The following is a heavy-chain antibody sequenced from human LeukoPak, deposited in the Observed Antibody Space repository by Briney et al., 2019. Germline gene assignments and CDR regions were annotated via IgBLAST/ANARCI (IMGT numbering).Heavy chain of an antibody. CDR1: GFPFSIYE. J-gene: IGHJ4*02. V-gene: IGHV3-48*03. D-gene: IGHD6-19*01. Sequence: PGGSLRLSCAVSGFPFSIYEMNWVRQAPGKGLVWVSNIASSGTPRYYADSVKGRFSISRDNAKNSLYLQMNSLRVEDTAVYYCALLAVASDFDYWGQGALVTVSS. CDR2: IASSGTPR. CDR3: ALLAVASDFDY.